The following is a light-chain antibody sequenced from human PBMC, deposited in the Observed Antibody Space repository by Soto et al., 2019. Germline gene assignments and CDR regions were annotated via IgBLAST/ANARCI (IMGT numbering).Light chain of an antibody. CDR2: DVS. CDR1: SSDVGGYNY. V-gene: IGLV2-14*01. Sequence: QSALTQPASVSGSPGQSITISCTGTSSDVGGYNYVSWYQQHPGKAPKLMIYDVSNWPSGVSHRFSGSKSGNTASLNITGLQAEDEADYYCSSDTSSSNSKVFGGGTKVTVL. J-gene: IGLJ2*01. CDR3: SSDTSSSNSKV.